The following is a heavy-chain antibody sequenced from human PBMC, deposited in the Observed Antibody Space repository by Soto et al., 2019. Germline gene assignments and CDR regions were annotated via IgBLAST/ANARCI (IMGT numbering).Heavy chain of an antibody. CDR3: ARDPRYYGSGSYYYFDY. J-gene: IGHJ4*02. D-gene: IGHD3-10*01. V-gene: IGHV3-21*06. CDR1: GFTFSISS. Sequence: EVQLVESGGGLVKPGGSLRLSCAASGFTFSISSMNWVRQAPGKGLEWVSSISGTSDYISYADSVKGRFTISRDNAENSLYLQMNSLRAEDTAVYFCARDPRYYGSGSYYYFDYWGQGALVTVSS. CDR2: ISGTSDYI.